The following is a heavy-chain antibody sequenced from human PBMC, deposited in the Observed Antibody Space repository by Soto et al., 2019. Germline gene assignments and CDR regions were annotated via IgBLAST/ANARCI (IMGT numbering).Heavy chain of an antibody. D-gene: IGHD3-3*01. CDR3: ARADFWINLDY. V-gene: IGHV4-61*01. Sequence: PSETLSLTCTVSGGSVSSGSYYWSWIRQPPGKGLEWIGYIYYSGSTNYNPSLKSRVTISVDTSKNQFSLKLSSVTAADTAVYYCARADFWINLDYWGQGTLVTVSS. CDR2: IYYSGST. J-gene: IGHJ4*02. CDR1: GGSVSSGSYY.